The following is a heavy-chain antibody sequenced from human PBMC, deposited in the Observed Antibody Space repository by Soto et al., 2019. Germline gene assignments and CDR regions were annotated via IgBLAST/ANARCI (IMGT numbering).Heavy chain of an antibody. CDR1: GGSISSGGYS. CDR3: ARDAYCGGDCPNGYYYYGMDV. D-gene: IGHD2-21*02. V-gene: IGHV4-30-2*01. J-gene: IGHJ6*02. Sequence: SETLSLTCAVSGGSISSGGYSWSWIRQPPGKGLEWIGYIYHSGSTYYNPSLKSRVTISVDRSKNQFSLKLSSVTAADTAVYYCARDAYCGGDCPNGYYYYGMDVWGQGTKVTVSS. CDR2: IYHSGST.